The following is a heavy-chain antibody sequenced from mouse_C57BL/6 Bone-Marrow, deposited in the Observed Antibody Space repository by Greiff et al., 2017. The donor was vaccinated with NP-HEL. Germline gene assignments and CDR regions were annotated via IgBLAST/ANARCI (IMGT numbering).Heavy chain of an antibody. D-gene: IGHD2-4*01. CDR3: ARDGGLQAWFAY. V-gene: IGHV1-81*01. Sequence: VQLQQSGAELARPGASVKLSCKASGYTFTSYGISWVKQRPGQGLEWIGEIYPRSGNTYYNEKFKGKATLTADKSSSTAYMELRSLTSEDSAVYFCARDGGLQAWFAYWGQGTLVTVSA. CDR2: IYPRSGNT. CDR1: GYTFTSYG. J-gene: IGHJ3*01.